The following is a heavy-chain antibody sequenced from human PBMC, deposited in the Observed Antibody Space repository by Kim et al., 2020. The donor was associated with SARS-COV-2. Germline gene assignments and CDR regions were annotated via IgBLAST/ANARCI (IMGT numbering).Heavy chain of an antibody. D-gene: IGHD6-19*01. CDR3: AKDTYSRGWVDY. J-gene: IGHJ4*02. Sequence: AEYVKGRFTISGDNSKNTLYLQMHSLRAEDTAVYYCAKDTYSRGWVDYWGQGTLVTVSS. V-gene: IGHV3-30*02.